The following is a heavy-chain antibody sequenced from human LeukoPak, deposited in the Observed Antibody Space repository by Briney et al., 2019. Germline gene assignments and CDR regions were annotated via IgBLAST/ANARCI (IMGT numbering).Heavy chain of an antibody. V-gene: IGHV4-4*07. CDR3: ARSYPSYYGSGSYYNEGTLDY. J-gene: IGHJ4*02. CDR1: GGSISSYY. D-gene: IGHD3-10*01. CDR2: IYTSGST. Sequence: SETLSLTCTVSGGSISSYYWSWIRQPAGKGLEWIGRIYTSGSTNYNPSLKSRVTMSVDTSKNQFSLKLSSVTAADTAVYYCARSYPSYYGSGSYYNEGTLDYWGQGTLVTVPS.